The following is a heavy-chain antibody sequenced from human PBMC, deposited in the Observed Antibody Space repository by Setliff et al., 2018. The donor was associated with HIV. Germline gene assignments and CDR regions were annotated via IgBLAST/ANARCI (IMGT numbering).Heavy chain of an antibody. V-gene: IGHV3-48*04. CDR2: IHSSGGII. J-gene: IGHJ4*02. Sequence: LRLSCAASGFTFSSFAMSWVRQAPGKGLEWVSYIHSSGGIIHHADSVKGRFTISRDNAKSSLFLQMNSLRAEDTAVYYCARDPNALDYWGQGTLVTVSS. CDR1: GFTFSSFA. CDR3: ARDPNALDY.